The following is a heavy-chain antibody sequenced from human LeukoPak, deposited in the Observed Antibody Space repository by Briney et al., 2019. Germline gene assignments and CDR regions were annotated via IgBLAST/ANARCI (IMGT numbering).Heavy chain of an antibody. CDR1: GFTFSSYE. CDR3: AKGSSSSRPYYFDY. V-gene: IGHV3-48*03. Sequence: GGSLRLSCAASGFTFSSYEMNWVRQAPGKGLEWVSYISSSGSTIYYADSVKGRFTISRDNSKNTLYLQMNSLGVEDTAVYYCAKGSSSSRPYYFDYWGRGTPVTVSS. J-gene: IGHJ4*02. D-gene: IGHD6-6*01. CDR2: ISSSGSTI.